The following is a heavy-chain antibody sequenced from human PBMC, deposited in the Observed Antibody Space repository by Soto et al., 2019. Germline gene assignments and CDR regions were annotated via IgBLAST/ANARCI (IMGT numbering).Heavy chain of an antibody. CDR2: IMPVFHTT. D-gene: IGHD6-25*01. CDR1: GGTFNNFA. J-gene: IGHJ6*02. CDR3: ATATIAPVSATLYHYGMDV. Sequence: QVQLVQSGAEVKKPGSSVKVSCQASGGTFNNFAFTWVRQAPGQGLEWLGGIMPVFHTTNIAQTFQDRITVTADDFTTTVYMEMTSLSYDDTAVYYCATATIAPVSATLYHYGMDVWGQGTTVTVSS. V-gene: IGHV1-69*01.